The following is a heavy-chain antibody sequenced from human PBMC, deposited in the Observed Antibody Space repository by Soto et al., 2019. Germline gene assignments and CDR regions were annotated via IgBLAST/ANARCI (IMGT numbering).Heavy chain of an antibody. V-gene: IGHV1-46*01. CDR2: INPHGGST. Sequence: GASVKVSCKAPGDTFTSYYLNWVRQAPGQGLEWMGVINPHGGSTKYAQKXQGRVTMTRDTSRSTVYMELRSLRSDDTAIYYCARSSGGNFGIXIEGSNWFDPXXXGTLVXXSS. J-gene: IGHJ5*02. D-gene: IGHD3-3*01. CDR1: GDTFTSYY. CDR3: ARSSGGNFGIXIEGSNWFDP.